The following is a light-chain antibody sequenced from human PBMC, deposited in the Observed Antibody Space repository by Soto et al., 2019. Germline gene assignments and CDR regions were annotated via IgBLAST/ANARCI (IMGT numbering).Light chain of an antibody. J-gene: IGKJ4*01. Sequence: EIVLTQSPGTLSLSPGERATLSCRASQSVSSSYLAWYQQKPGQAPRLLVYGASSRATAIPDRFSGSWSGTEFTLTISRLEPEDFAVYYCQQYGTSPLTFGGGTKVEIK. CDR3: QQYGTSPLT. CDR2: GAS. V-gene: IGKV3-20*01. CDR1: QSVSSSY.